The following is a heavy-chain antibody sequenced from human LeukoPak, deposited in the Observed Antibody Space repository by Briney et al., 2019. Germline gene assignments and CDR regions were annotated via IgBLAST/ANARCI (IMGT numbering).Heavy chain of an antibody. D-gene: IGHD3-10*01. CDR3: ARDGEGSGSSWMNTHDY. J-gene: IGHJ4*02. Sequence: GGCLRLSCTASGFTFSNYAMAWVRQAPGKGLEWVAAVGGSGATTYTADSVKGRFTIARDNSKNTVFLQMNSLRVEDTALYYCARDGEGSGSSWMNTHDYWGQGALVTVSS. CDR1: GFTFSNYA. V-gene: IGHV3-23*01. CDR2: VGGSGATT.